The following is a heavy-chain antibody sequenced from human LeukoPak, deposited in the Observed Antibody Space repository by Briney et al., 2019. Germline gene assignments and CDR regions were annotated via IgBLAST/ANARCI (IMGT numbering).Heavy chain of an antibody. V-gene: IGHV4-59*01. D-gene: IGHD2-2*01. J-gene: IGHJ4*02. CDR2: IFNSGST. CDR1: GGYIGSYY. CDR3: ALGDCSSTSCHVFDY. Sequence: PSETLSLTCTVSGGYIGSYYWSWIRQPPGKGLEWIGYIFNSGSTNYNPSLKSRVTISVDTSKNQFSLKLSSVTAADTAVYFCALGDCSSTSCHVFDYWGQGTLVTVSS.